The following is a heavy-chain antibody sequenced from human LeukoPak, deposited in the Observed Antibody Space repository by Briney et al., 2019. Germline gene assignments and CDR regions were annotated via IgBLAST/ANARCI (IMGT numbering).Heavy chain of an antibody. D-gene: IGHD3-22*01. V-gene: IGHV5-51*01. Sequence: IYPGDSDTRYSPSFQGQVTISADKSISTAYLQWSSLKASDTAMYYCARQAYDSSGPYYFDYWGQGTLVTISS. CDR2: IYPGDSDT. CDR3: ARQAYDSSGPYYFDY. J-gene: IGHJ4*02.